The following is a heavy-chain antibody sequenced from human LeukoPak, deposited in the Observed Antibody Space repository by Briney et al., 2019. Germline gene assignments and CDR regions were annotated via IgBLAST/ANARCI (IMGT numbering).Heavy chain of an antibody. D-gene: IGHD5-18*01. CDR1: GFTFSSYS. V-gene: IGHV3-21*01. CDR3: ARDPPYTAVVPEDY. Sequence: KTGGSLRLSCAASGFTFSSYSMNWVRQAPGKGLEWVSSISSSSSYIYYADSVKGRFTISRDNAKNSLYLQMNSLRAEDTAVYYCARDPPYTAVVPEDYWGQGTVVTVSS. J-gene: IGHJ4*02. CDR2: ISSSSSYI.